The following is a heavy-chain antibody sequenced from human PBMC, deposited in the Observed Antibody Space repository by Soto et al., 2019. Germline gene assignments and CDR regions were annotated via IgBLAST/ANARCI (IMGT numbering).Heavy chain of an antibody. CDR2: INPSGGST. CDR3: ARIKLDYGGNSDNDYYYGMDV. J-gene: IGHJ6*02. CDR1: GGTFSSYA. V-gene: IGHV1-46*01. Sequence: ASVKVSYKASGGTFSSYAISWVRQAPGQGLEWMGIINPSGGSTSYAQKFQGRVTMTRDTSTSTVYMELSSLRSEDTAVYYCARIKLDYGGNSDNDYYYGMDVWGQGTTVTVSS. D-gene: IGHD4-17*01.